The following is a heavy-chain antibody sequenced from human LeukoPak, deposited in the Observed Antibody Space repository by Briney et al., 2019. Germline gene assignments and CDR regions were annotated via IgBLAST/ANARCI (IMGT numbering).Heavy chain of an antibody. Sequence: GGSLRLSCAASGFTFSSYEMNWVRQAPGKGLEWVSYISTSGSPIYYADSVKGRFTISRDNAKNSLFLQMNSLRAEDTAVYYCARKYCSSTSCLFDYWGQGTLVTVSS. CDR1: GFTFSSYE. D-gene: IGHD2-2*01. V-gene: IGHV3-48*03. CDR2: ISTSGSPI. J-gene: IGHJ4*02. CDR3: ARKYCSSTSCLFDY.